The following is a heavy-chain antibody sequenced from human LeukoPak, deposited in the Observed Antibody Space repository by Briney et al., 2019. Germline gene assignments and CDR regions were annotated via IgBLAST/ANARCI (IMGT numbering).Heavy chain of an antibody. CDR1: GGSISGYH. Sequence: SETLSLTCTVSGGSISGYHWSWIRQPAGKGLEWIGRIYTSGSTNYNPSLKSRVTMSVDTSKNQFSLKLSSVTAADTAVYYCARGRRIVVVLGTTRTHRDYYMDVWGKGTTVTVSS. J-gene: IGHJ6*03. V-gene: IGHV4-4*07. CDR3: ARGRRIVVVLGTTRTHRDYYMDV. CDR2: IYTSGST. D-gene: IGHD2-15*01.